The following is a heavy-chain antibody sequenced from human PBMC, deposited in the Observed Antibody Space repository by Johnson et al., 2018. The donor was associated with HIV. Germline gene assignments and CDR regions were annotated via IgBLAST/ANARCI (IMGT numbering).Heavy chain of an antibody. Sequence: MLLVESGGGVVRPGGSLRLSCAASGFTFDDYGMSWVRQAPGKGLEWVSGINWNGGSTGYADSVKGRFTISRDNSKNTLYLPMNTRRAEDTAVYYCASEAVAFDIWGQGTTVTVSP. V-gene: IGHV3-20*04. CDR2: INWNGGST. CDR1: GFTFDDYG. J-gene: IGHJ3*02. CDR3: ASEAVAFDI.